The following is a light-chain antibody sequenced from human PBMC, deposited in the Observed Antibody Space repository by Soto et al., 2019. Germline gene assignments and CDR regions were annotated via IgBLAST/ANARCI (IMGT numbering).Light chain of an antibody. CDR2: AAS. CDR1: QGINNY. V-gene: IGKV1-16*01. J-gene: IGKJ5*01. CDR3: QQYNSYPLT. Sequence: DLQMTQSPSSLSASVGDRVTITCRPSQGINNYLVWYQQKPGKAPKSLIYAASSLHSGVPSRFSGSGSGTYFTLTISSLQPEDFATYYCQQYNSYPLTFGQGTRLEIK.